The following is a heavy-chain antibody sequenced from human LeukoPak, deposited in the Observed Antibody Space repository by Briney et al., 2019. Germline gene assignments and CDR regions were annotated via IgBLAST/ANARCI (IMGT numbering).Heavy chain of an antibody. V-gene: IGHV3-7*01. D-gene: IGHD2-15*01. Sequence: GGSLRLSCVASGFSFSSSWMNWVRQTPGKGLEWVANIKGDGSVQSYADPVKGRFTISRDNAKNSLYLQMNSLRAEDTAVYYCARDYCSGGSCYFDYWGQGTLVIVSS. CDR1: GFSFSSSW. CDR3: ARDYCSGGSCYFDY. J-gene: IGHJ4*02. CDR2: IKGDGSVQ.